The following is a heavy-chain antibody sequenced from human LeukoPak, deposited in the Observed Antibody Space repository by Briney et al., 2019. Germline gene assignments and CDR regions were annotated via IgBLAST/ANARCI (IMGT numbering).Heavy chain of an antibody. CDR1: GYSFTSYW. CDR2: IYPGDSDT. CDR3: ARCYCGGDCYSPYYFDY. D-gene: IGHD2-21*02. V-gene: IGHV5-51*01. J-gene: IGHJ4*02. Sequence: GESLKISCKGSGYSFTSYWIGWVRQMPGKGLEWMGIIYPGDSDTRYSPSFQGQVTISADKSISTAYLQWSSLKASDTAMYYCARCYCGGDCYSPYYFDYWGQGTLVTVSS.